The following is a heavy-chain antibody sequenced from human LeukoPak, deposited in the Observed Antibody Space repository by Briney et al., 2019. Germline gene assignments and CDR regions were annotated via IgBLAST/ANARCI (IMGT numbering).Heavy chain of an antibody. J-gene: IGHJ6*03. CDR3: ARDARYYYDSSGYYYYYYYYMDV. CDR1: GYTFTSYY. Sequence: ASVKVSCKASGYTFTSYYMHWVRQAPGQGLEWMGIINPGGGSTSYAQKFQGRVTMTRDMSTSTVYMELSSLRSEDTAVYYCARDARYYYDSSGYYYYYYYYMDVWGKGTTVTVSS. V-gene: IGHV1-46*01. D-gene: IGHD3-22*01. CDR2: INPGGGST.